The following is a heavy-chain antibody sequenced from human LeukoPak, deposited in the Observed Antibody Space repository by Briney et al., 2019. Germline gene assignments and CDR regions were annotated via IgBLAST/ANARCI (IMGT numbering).Heavy chain of an antibody. CDR1: GYIFTNYA. Sequence: ASVKVSCKAYGYIFTNYAINWVRQAPGLGLEWMGWISPYNDNTKYTQKLQGRVSMTTDTSTSTAYMELRSLRSDDTAVYYCARPYSTRHYYETGGSDAFHIWGQGTVVTVSS. J-gene: IGHJ3*02. CDR3: ARPYSTRHYYETGGSDAFHI. CDR2: ISPYNDNT. D-gene: IGHD3-22*01. V-gene: IGHV1-18*01.